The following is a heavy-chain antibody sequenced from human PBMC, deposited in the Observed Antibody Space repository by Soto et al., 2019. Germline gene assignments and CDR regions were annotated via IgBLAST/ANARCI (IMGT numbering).Heavy chain of an antibody. CDR3: AKDDDSRWHVDY. V-gene: IGHV3-23*01. CDR1: GFTFSSYA. CDR2: IIGSGGRI. Sequence: GGSLRLSCAASGFTFSSYAMSWVRQAPGKGLEWVSSIIGSGGRIYYADSVKGRFTNSRDNSKNTLYLQMNSLRAEDAAVYYCAKDDDSRWHVDYWGQGTQVTVSS. J-gene: IGHJ4*02. D-gene: IGHD6-13*01.